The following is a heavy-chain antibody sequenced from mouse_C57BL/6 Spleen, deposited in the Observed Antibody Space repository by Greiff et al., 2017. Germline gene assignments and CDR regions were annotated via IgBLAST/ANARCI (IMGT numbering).Heavy chain of an antibody. CDR1: GYAFSSSW. CDR2: IYPGDGDT. D-gene: IGHD2-12*01. J-gene: IGHJ4*01. Sequence: QVQLQQSGPELVKPGASVKISCKASGYAFSSSWMNWVKQRPGKGLEWIGRIYPGDGDTNYNGKFKGKATLTADKSSSTAYMQLSSLTSEDSAVYFCARDTYGNYYAMDYWGQGTSVTVSS. CDR3: ARDTYGNYYAMDY. V-gene: IGHV1-82*01.